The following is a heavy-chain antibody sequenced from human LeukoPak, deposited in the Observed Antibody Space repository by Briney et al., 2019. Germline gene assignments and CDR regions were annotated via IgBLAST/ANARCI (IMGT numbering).Heavy chain of an antibody. D-gene: IGHD6-13*01. V-gene: IGHV4-4*07. CDR2: IYTSGST. J-gene: IGHJ4*02. CDR3: ARGEPTAGSWSDLDY. Sequence: QTSETLSLTCTVSGVSISSYYWSWIRQPAGKGLEWIGRIYTSGSTNYNPSLKSRVTMSVDTSKNQFSLKLSSVTAADTAVYYCARGEPTAGSWSDLDYWGQGTLVTVSS. CDR1: GVSISSYY.